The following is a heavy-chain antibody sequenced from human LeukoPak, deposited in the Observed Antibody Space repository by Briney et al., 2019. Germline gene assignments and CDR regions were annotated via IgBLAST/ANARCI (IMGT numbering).Heavy chain of an antibody. J-gene: IGHJ4*02. V-gene: IGHV3-74*01. CDR3: ARDIDSVSVGVPI. D-gene: IGHD1-26*01. Sequence: PGGSLRLSCAASGFTFSSYWMHWVRQAPGKGLVWVSRINSDGSSTNYADSVKGRFTISRDNAKNTLYLQMNSLRAEDTAVYYCARDIDSVSVGVPIWGQGTLVTVSS. CDR1: GFTFSSYW. CDR2: INSDGSST.